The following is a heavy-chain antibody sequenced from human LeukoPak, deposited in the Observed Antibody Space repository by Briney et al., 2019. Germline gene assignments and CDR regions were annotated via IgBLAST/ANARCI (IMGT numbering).Heavy chain of an antibody. CDR3: ARLGLTTVVTRGAFDI. CDR2: TYYRSKWYN. CDR1: GDSVSSNSAA. D-gene: IGHD4-23*01. J-gene: IGHJ3*02. V-gene: IGHV6-1*01. Sequence: SQTLSLTCAISGDSVSSNSAAWNWIRQSPSRGLEWLGRTYYRSKWYNDYAVSVKSRITINPDTSKNQFSLQLNSVTPEDTAVYYCARLGLTTVVTRGAFDIWGQGTMVTVSS.